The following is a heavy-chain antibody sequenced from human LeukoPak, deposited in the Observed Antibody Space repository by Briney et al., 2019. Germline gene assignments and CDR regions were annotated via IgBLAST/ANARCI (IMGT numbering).Heavy chain of an antibody. D-gene: IGHD3-16*02. CDR2: IKQDGSEK. Sequence: PGGSLRLSCAASGFTFSSYWMSWVRQAPGKGLEWVANIKQDGSEKYYVDSVKGRFTISRDNAKNSLYLQMNSLRAEDTAVYYCARDHYVWGSYRTFDYWGQGTLVTVSS. CDR1: GFTFSSYW. CDR3: ARDHYVWGSYRTFDY. V-gene: IGHV3-7*01. J-gene: IGHJ4*02.